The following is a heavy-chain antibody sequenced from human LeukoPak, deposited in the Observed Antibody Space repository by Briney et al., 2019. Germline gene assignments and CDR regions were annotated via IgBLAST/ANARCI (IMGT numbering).Heavy chain of an antibody. J-gene: IGHJ4*02. Sequence: GGSLRLSCAASGFTFSNYEMNWVRQAPGKGLEWVSYIGSGGSTTYYADSVKGRFTISRDNSKNTLYLQMNSLRAEDTAVYYCASLTRAVAGTGYWDQGTLVTVSS. CDR3: ASLTRAVAGTGY. D-gene: IGHD6-19*01. CDR1: GFTFSNYE. CDR2: IGSGGSTT. V-gene: IGHV3-48*03.